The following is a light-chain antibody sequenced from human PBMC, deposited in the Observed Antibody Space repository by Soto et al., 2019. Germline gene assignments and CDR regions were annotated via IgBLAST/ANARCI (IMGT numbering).Light chain of an antibody. CDR3: HQSHRDPWT. Sequence: DIQMTQSPSTLSASVGDRVTITCRASQYIGSHLNWYQQKPGKAPKLLIHAASTLQSGVPSRFNGSGSGTDFTLTISSLQPEDFAIYSCHQSHRDPWTFGQGTKVDIK. J-gene: IGKJ1*01. CDR1: QYIGSH. V-gene: IGKV1-39*01. CDR2: AAS.